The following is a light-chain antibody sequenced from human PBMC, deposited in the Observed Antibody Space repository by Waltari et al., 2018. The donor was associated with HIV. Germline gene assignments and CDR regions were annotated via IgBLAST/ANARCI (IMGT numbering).Light chain of an antibody. Sequence: QSALTQPAPVSGSLGQSITISCTGTSSDVGGYNYVSWYQQHPGKAPKLMIYDRSNRPSGVSNRFSGSKSGNPASLTISGLQAEDEADYYCSSYTSSSPYAFGTGTKVTVL. J-gene: IGLJ1*01. CDR3: SSYTSSSPYA. CDR2: DRS. CDR1: SSDVGGYNY. V-gene: IGLV2-14*03.